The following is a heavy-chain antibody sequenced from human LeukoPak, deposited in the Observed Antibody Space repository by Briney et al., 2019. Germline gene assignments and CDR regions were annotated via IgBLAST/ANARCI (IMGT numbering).Heavy chain of an antibody. J-gene: IGHJ4*02. Sequence: PGGSLRLSCAASGFTFSDYAMVWVRHTPGKGLEWMAFIRFDGTNKYYADSVKDRFTISRDNSKNTLYLQMNSLRAEDTAVYYCARGVGYFDYWGQGTLVTVSS. CDR2: IRFDGTNK. CDR3: ARGVGYFDY. D-gene: IGHD3-22*01. CDR1: GFTFSDYA. V-gene: IGHV3-30*02.